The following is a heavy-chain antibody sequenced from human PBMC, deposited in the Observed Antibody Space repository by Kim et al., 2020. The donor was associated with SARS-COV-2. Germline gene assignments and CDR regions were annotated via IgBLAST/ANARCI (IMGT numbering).Heavy chain of an antibody. CDR2: IYYSGNT. Sequence: SETLSLTCTVSGGSISSSGYYWGWIRHPPGKGLEWIGVIYYSGNTYYNPSLKSRVTISVDTSKNQFSLKVTSVTAADTAVYYCARQRYCIGSTCSLDYWGQGSLVTVSS. CDR1: GGSISSSGYY. CDR3: ARQRYCIGSTCSLDY. V-gene: IGHV4-39*01. J-gene: IGHJ4*02. D-gene: IGHD2-15*01.